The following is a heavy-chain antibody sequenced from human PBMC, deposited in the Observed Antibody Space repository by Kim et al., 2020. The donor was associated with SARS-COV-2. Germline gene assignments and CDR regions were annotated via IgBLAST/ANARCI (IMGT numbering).Heavy chain of an antibody. CDR3: ARDRLVYGSGSYSDY. V-gene: IGHV3-53*01. CDR2: IYSGGST. CDR1: GFTVSSNY. D-gene: IGHD3-10*01. Sequence: GGSLRLSCAASGFTVSSNYMSWVRQAPGKGLEWVSVIYSGGSTYYADSVKGRFTISRDNSKNTLYLQMNSLRAEDTAVYYCARDRLVYGSGSYSDYWGQGTLVTVSS. J-gene: IGHJ4*02.